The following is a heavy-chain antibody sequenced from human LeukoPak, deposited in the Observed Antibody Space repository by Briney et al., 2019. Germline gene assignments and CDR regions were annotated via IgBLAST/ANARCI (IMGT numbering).Heavy chain of an antibody. CDR1: GLTFDDYA. J-gene: IGHJ4*02. V-gene: IGHV3-43*02. CDR3: AKDILVDYYDSSGYFSY. Sequence: GGSLRLSCAASGLTFDDYAMHWVRQAPGKGLEWDSLISGDGGRTYYADSVKGRFTISRDNSKNSLYLQMNSLRTEDTALYYCAKDILVDYYDSSGYFSYWGQGTLVTVSS. D-gene: IGHD3-22*01. CDR2: ISGDGGRT.